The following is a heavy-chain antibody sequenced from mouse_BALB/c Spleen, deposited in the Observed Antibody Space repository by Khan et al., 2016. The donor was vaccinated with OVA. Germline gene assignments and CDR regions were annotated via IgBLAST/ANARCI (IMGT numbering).Heavy chain of an antibody. Sequence: QVQLKDSGPGLVAPSQSLSITCTVSGFSLSRYNIHWVRQPPGKGLEWLGMIWGGGGTDYNSVLKSRLSISKDNSRSQVFLKMNSLQTDDTAMYYCARGYYRYDGYYAMDYWGQGTSVTGSS. CDR2: IWGGGGT. J-gene: IGHJ4*01. V-gene: IGHV2-6-4*01. D-gene: IGHD2-14*01. CDR3: ARGYYRYDGYYAMDY. CDR1: GFSLSRYN.